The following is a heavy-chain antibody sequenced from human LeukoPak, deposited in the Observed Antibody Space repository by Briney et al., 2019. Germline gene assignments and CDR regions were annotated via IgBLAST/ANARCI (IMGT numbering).Heavy chain of an antibody. D-gene: IGHD4-23*01. Sequence: SETLSLTCTVSGGSISSYYWSWIRQPPGKGLEWIRYIYYRGNTQYNPSLKSRVTISVDTYKNQFSLRLTSVTAADTAVYYCARDLDNGGSSIWYFDLWGRGTLVTVSS. J-gene: IGHJ2*01. V-gene: IGHV4-59*01. CDR1: GGSISSYY. CDR3: ARDLDNGGSSIWYFDL. CDR2: IYYRGNT.